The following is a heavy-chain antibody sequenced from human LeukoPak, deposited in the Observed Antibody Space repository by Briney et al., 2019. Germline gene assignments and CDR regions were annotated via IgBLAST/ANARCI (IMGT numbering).Heavy chain of an antibody. J-gene: IGHJ4*02. CDR2: INQDGSEK. V-gene: IGHV3-7*01. D-gene: IGHD3-22*01. CDR3: ARDIDDSSGYYDY. CDR1: GFTFSSYA. Sequence: GGSLRLSCAASGFTFSSYAMSWVRQAPGKGLEWVANINQDGSEKYYVDSVKGRFTISRDNAKNSLYLQMNSLRAEDTAVYYCARDIDDSSGYYDYWGQGTLVTVSS.